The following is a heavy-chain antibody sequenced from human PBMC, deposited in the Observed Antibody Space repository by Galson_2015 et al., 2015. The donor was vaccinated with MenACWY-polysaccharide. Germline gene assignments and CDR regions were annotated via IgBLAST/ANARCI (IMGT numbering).Heavy chain of an antibody. CDR3: ARVRAARYWFDP. D-gene: IGHD6-6*01. CDR2: IYYSGST. V-gene: IGHV4-39*07. CDR1: GGPISSSSYY. J-gene: IGHJ5*02. Sequence: SETLSLTCTVSGGPISSSSYYWGWIRQPPGKGLEWIGSIYYSGSTYYNPSLKSRVTISVDTSKNQFSLKLSSVTAADTAVYYCARVRAARYWFDPWGQGTLVTVSS.